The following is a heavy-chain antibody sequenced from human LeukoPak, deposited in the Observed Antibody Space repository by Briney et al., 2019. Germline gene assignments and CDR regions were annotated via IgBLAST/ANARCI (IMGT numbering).Heavy chain of an antibody. CDR1: GGSISSGGYY. V-gene: IGHV4-31*03. CDR2: IYYSGST. D-gene: IGHD3-3*01. Sequence: SQTLSLTCTVSGGSISSGGYYWRWIRQHPGKGLEWIGYIYYSGSTYYNPSLKSRVTISVDTSKNQFSLKLSSVTAADTAVYYCARGRITIFGVVTPFDYWGQGTLVTVSS. CDR3: ARGRITIFGVVTPFDY. J-gene: IGHJ4*02.